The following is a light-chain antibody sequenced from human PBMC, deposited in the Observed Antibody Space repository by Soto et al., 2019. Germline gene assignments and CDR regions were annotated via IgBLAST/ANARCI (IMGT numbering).Light chain of an antibody. J-gene: IGKJ1*01. CDR1: QGITNY. Sequence: DIQMTQSPSSLSASVGDRVTISCRTSQGITNYLAWYQQKPGKVPKLLIYAASTLQSGVPSRFSGSGSGSDFTLTISSLQPEDVATYYCQKYNSAPWTFGQGTKVEIK. CDR2: AAS. V-gene: IGKV1-27*01. CDR3: QKYNSAPWT.